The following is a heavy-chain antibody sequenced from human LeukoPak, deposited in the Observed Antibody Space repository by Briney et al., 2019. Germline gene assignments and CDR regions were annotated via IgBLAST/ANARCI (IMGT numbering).Heavy chain of an antibody. J-gene: IGHJ4*02. CDR3: ASQLGYCSSTSCR. V-gene: IGHV1-2*06. CDR2: INPNSGGT. D-gene: IGHD2-2*01. Sequence: GASVKVSCKASGYTFTGYYMHWVRQAPGQGLEWMGRINPNSGGTNYAQKFQGRVNMTRDTSISTAYMELSRLRSDNTAVYYCASQLGYCSSTSCRWGQGTLVTVSS. CDR1: GYTFTGYY.